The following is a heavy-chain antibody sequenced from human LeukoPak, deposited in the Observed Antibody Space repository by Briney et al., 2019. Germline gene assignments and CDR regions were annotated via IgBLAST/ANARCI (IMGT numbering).Heavy chain of an antibody. CDR1: GFTCSSYG. Sequence: GGSLRLSCAASGFTCSSYGMHWVRQAPGKGLEWVAVISYDGSNKYYADSVKGRFTISRDNSKNTLYLQMNSLRAEDTAVYYCAKGQGIRWGAFDIWGQGTMVTVSS. J-gene: IGHJ3*02. CDR3: AKGQGIRWGAFDI. D-gene: IGHD3-16*01. CDR2: ISYDGSNK. V-gene: IGHV3-30*18.